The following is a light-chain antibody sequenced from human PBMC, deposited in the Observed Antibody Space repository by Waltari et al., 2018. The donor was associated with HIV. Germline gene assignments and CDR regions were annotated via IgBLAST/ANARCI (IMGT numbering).Light chain of an antibody. V-gene: IGLV1-47*01. CDR2: RNK. Sequence: QSVLTQPPSASGNPGQTVTISCSGSRSSIGSNYVSWYQHLPGTAPKLFIYRNKRRTSGVSDRFSGSKSGTSASLAISGLRSEDEGDYYCASWDDRLSVWLFGGGTKVTVL. CDR3: ASWDDRLSVWL. CDR1: RSSIGSNY. J-gene: IGLJ3*02.